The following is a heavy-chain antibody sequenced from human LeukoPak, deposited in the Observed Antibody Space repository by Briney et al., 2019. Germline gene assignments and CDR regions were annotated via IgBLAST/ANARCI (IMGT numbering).Heavy chain of an antibody. Sequence: GGSLRLSCAASGFTFSSYAMMWVRQAPEKGLEWVSAISGSGGSTDYADSVKGRFTISRDNSKNTLYLQMNSLRAEDTAVYYCAKDPYYDSSGYLEGWGQGTLVTVSS. CDR1: GFTFSSYA. D-gene: IGHD3-22*01. V-gene: IGHV3-23*01. CDR2: ISGSGGST. CDR3: AKDPYYDSSGYLEG. J-gene: IGHJ4*02.